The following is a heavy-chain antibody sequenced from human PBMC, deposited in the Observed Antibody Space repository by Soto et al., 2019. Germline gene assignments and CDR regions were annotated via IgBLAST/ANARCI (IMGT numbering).Heavy chain of an antibody. CDR2: IYSGGST. D-gene: IGHD3-22*01. V-gene: IGHV3-53*01. CDR3: FSGYYQAPAYYFDY. J-gene: IGHJ4*02. CDR1: GFTVSSNY. Sequence: PGGSLRLSCAASGFTVSSNYMSWVRQAPGKGLEWVSVIYSGGSTYYADSVKGRFTISRDNSKNTLYLQMNSLRAEDTAVYYCFSGYYQAPAYYFDYWGQGTLVTVSS.